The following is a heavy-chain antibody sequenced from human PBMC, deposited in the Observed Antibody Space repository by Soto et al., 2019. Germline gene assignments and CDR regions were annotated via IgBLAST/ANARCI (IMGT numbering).Heavy chain of an antibody. Sequence: PSETLSLTCTVSGGSISSSSYYWGWIRQPPGKGLEWIGSIYYSGSTYYNPSLKSRVTISVDTSKNQFSLKLTSVTAADTAVYFCARRLSGSYGQIDYWGQGTLVTVSS. V-gene: IGHV4-39*01. CDR2: IYYSGST. J-gene: IGHJ4*02. CDR3: ARRLSGSYGQIDY. D-gene: IGHD1-26*01. CDR1: GGSISSSSYY.